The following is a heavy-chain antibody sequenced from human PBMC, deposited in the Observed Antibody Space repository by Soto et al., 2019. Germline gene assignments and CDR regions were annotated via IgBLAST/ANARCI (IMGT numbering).Heavy chain of an antibody. J-gene: IGHJ4*02. CDR1: GGSISSGGYY. D-gene: IGHD2-8*01. CDR3: ARAGYCTNGVCYTFDY. Sequence: PSKTLSITCTISGGSISSGGYYWSWIRQHPGKGLEWIGYIYYSGSTYYNPSLKSRVTISVDTSKNQFSLKLSSVTAADTAVYYCARAGYCTNGVCYTFDYWGQGTLVTVSS. V-gene: IGHV4-31*03. CDR2: IYYSGST.